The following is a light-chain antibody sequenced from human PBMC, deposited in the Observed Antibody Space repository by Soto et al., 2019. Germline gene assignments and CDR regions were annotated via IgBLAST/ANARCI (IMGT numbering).Light chain of an antibody. J-gene: IGKJ5*01. CDR3: QHRSDWPG. Sequence: EIVLTXSPATLSLSPGERATLSCRASQSVCTYLAWYQQKPGQAPRLLIYEASNRATGISARFSGSGSGTDFTLTISSLEPEDFAVYYCQHRSDWPGFGQGTRLXIK. CDR2: EAS. V-gene: IGKV3-11*01. CDR1: QSVCTY.